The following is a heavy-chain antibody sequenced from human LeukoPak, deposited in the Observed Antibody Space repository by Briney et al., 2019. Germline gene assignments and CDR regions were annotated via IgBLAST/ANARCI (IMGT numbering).Heavy chain of an antibody. CDR2: IYFSGNT. V-gene: IGHV4-39*01. CDR1: GGSIYSSSYY. Sequence: SETLSLTCTVSGGSIYSSSYYWGRIRQPPGKGLEWIGTIYFSGNTYYNPSLKSRVSISVDASKNQFSLKLSSVTAADTAVYYCARRMLLGVDFDYWGQGTLVTVSS. J-gene: IGHJ4*02. CDR3: ARRMLLGVDFDY. D-gene: IGHD2-8*02.